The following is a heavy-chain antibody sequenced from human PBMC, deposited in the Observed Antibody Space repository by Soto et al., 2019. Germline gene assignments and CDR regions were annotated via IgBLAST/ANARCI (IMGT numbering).Heavy chain of an antibody. CDR2: IWYDGSNK. Sequence: GGSLRLSCAASGFTFSSYGMHWVRQAPGKGLEWVAVIWYDGSNKYYEDSGKGRLTISRDNSKNTLYLQMNSLSAEETAVYYCARAGGIGGYDPGYYYYYMDVWGKGTTVTVSS. CDR1: GFTFSSYG. D-gene: IGHD5-12*01. J-gene: IGHJ6*03. V-gene: IGHV3-33*01. CDR3: ARAGGIGGYDPGYYYYYMDV.